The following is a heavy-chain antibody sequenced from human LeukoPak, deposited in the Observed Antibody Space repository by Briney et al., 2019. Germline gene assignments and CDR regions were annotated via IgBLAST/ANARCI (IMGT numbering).Heavy chain of an antibody. CDR1: GGSISSSSYY. D-gene: IGHD6-13*01. J-gene: IGHJ4*02. Sequence: PSETLSLTCTVSGGSISSSSYYWGWIRQPPGKGLEWIGSIYYRGSTYYNPSLKSRVTISVDTSKNQFSLKLSSVTAADTAVYYCARGRSSSWVYWGQGTLVTVSS. CDR3: ARGRSSSWVY. V-gene: IGHV4-39*07. CDR2: IYYRGST.